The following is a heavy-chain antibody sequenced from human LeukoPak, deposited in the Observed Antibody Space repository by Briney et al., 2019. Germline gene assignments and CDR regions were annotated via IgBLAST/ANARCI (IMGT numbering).Heavy chain of an antibody. D-gene: IGHD3-3*01. CDR2: INPNSGGT. J-gene: IGHJ4*02. Sequence: ASVTVSCKASGYTFTGYYMHWVRQAPGQGLEWMGRINPNSGGTNYAQKFQGRVTMTRNTSISTAYMELSSLRSEDTAVYYCARGLGRMRVGVVIIYGYWGQGTLVTVSS. V-gene: IGHV1-2*06. CDR1: GYTFTGYY. CDR3: ARGLGRMRVGVVIIYGY.